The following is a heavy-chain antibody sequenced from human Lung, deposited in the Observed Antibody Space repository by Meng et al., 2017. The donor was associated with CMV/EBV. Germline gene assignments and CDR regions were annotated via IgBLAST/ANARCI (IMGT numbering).Heavy chain of an antibody. CDR3: ARNGQKTGTPSNY. V-gene: IGHV3-48*03. CDR1: GFTFSNYE. J-gene: IGHJ4*02. CDR2: ISTSGSTM. D-gene: IGHD1-1*01. Sequence: SCAASGFTFSNYEMNWVRQAPGQGLEWVSYISTSGSTMYYADSVKGRFTVSRDNAKNSLYLQMNSLRAEDTAVYYCARNGQKTGTPSNYWDQGTXVTVPS.